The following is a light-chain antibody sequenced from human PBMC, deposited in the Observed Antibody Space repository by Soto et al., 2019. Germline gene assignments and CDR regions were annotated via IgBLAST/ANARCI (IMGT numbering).Light chain of an antibody. J-gene: IGLJ1*01. Sequence: QSVLTQPPSASGSPGQSVTISCTGNSNDVGHSSFISWYQQHPGKGPKLIIYEVSKRPSGAPDRFSGSKSGNTASLSVSGLQDEDEADYFCNAQADNGKHVFGAGTKLTVL. V-gene: IGLV2-8*01. CDR1: SNDVGHSSF. CDR2: EVS. CDR3: NAQADNGKHV.